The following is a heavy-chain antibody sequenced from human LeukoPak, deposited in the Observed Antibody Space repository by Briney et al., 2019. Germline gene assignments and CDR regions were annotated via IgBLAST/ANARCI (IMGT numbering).Heavy chain of an antibody. CDR2: IYSGGST. D-gene: IGHD6-6*01. CDR3: ARERVENQQLVGGNC. CDR1: GLTVSSNY. J-gene: IGHJ4*02. Sequence: GGSLRLSCAASGLTVSSNYMSWVRQAPGKGLEWVSVIYSGGSTHYADSVKGRFTISRDNSKNTLYLQMNSLRAEDTAVYYCARERVENQQLVGGNCWGQGTLVTVSS. V-gene: IGHV3-66*01.